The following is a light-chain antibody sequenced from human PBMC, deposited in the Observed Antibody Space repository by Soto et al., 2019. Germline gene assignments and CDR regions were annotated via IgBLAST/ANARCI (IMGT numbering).Light chain of an antibody. V-gene: IGKV3-15*01. CDR2: DAS. Sequence: EIVMTQSPGTLSVSPGERATLSCRASQSVSSNLAWYQQKPGQAPRLLIYDASTRAPGFPARFSGSGSGTEFTPTISSLQSEDFAVYYCHHYNSWPYSFGQGTKVDIK. CDR3: HHYNSWPYS. CDR1: QSVSSN. J-gene: IGKJ2*03.